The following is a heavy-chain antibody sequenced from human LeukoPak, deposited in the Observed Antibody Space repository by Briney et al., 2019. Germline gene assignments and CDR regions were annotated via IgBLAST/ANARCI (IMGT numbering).Heavy chain of an antibody. D-gene: IGHD4-23*01. CDR3: ARDPTAVVNLPQYYLDY. Sequence: GGSLRLSCAASGFTFSSYAMHWVRQAPGKGLEWVAVISYDRSLKYYADSVRGRFTISSDNSKNTLYLQMNSLRVEDTAVYYCARDPTAVVNLPQYYLDYWGQGILVTVSS. J-gene: IGHJ4*02. CDR2: ISYDRSLK. V-gene: IGHV3-30*04. CDR1: GFTFSSYA.